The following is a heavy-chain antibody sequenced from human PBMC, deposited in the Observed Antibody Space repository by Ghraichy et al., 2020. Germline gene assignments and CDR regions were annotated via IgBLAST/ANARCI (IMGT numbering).Heavy chain of an antibody. Sequence: GGSLRLSCAASGFPFSSFGLNWVRQAPGKGLEWVSSISSGSTYIYYADTVKGRFTISRDNAENSVYLEMNSLRPDDTAVYYCARSTIFTDYSYHYLDVWGRGTTVTVSS. CDR2: ISSGSTYI. CDR1: GFPFSSFG. CDR3: ARSTIFTDYSYHYLDV. J-gene: IGHJ6*03. D-gene: IGHD3-3*01. V-gene: IGHV3-21*01.